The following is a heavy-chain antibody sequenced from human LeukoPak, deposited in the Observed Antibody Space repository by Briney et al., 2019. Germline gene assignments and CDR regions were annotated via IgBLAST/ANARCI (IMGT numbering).Heavy chain of an antibody. CDR3: TSGPYYYDSSGYYSLLSDYYGMDV. CDR2: IRSKANSYAT. V-gene: IGHV3-73*01. D-gene: IGHD3-22*01. Sequence: PGGSLRLSCAASGLTFSGSAMHWVRQASGKGLEWVGRIRSKANSYATAYAASVKGRFTISRDDSKNTAYLQMNSLKTEDTAVYYCTSGPYYYDSSGYYSLLSDYYGMDVWGQGTTVTVSS. CDR1: GLTFSGSA. J-gene: IGHJ6*02.